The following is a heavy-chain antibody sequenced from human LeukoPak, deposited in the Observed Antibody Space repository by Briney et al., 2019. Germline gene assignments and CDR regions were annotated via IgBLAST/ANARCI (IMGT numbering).Heavy chain of an antibody. V-gene: IGHV3-23*01. CDR2: ISGSGGST. CDR1: GFTFSSYA. J-gene: IGHJ4*02. CDR3: AKDGRGLGVDRRKIVEDY. D-gene: IGHD3-16*01. Sequence: PGGSLRLSCAASGFTFSSYAMSWVRQAPGKGLEWVSAISGSGGSTYYADSVKGRFTISRDNSKNTLYLQMNSLRAEDTAVYYCAKDGRGLGVDRRKIVEDYWGQGTLVTVSS.